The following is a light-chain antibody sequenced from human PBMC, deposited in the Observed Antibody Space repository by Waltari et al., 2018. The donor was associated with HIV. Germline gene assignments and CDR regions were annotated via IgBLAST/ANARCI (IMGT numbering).Light chain of an antibody. CDR2: WAS. V-gene: IGKV4-1*01. J-gene: IGKJ4*01. CDR3: QQYWRTPLT. CDR1: QRVLYSSNNKNY. Sequence: DIVMTQSPDSLAVSLRVRATINCQSCQRVLYSSNNKNYLAWYQQKQGQSPKLLIYWASTREFGVPDGVSGSGSGTEFTRTMSSLQAEDGAVDNGQQYWRTPLTFGGGTKVEIK.